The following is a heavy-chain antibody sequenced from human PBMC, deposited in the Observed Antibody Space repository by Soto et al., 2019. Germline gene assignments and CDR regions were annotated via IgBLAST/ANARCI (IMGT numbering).Heavy chain of an antibody. Sequence: QVQLVESGGGVVQPGRCLRLSCAASGFTFSSYAMPWVRQAPGKGLEWVAVISYDGSNKYYADSVKGRFTISRDNSKNTLYLQMNSLRAEDTAVYYCARDLKDFNRGSHNYFDYWGQRTLVTVSS. CDR2: ISYDGSNK. V-gene: IGHV3-30-3*01. D-gene: IGHD3-10*01. CDR1: GFTFSSYA. J-gene: IGHJ4*02. CDR3: ARDLKDFNRGSHNYFDY.